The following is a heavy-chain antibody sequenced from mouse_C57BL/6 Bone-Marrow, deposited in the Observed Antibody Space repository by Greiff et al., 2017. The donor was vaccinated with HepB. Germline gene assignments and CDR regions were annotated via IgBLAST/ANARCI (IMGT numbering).Heavy chain of an antibody. Sequence: EVKLQESGGGLVKPGGSLKLSCAASGFTFSDYGMHWVRQAPEKGLEWVAYISSGSSTIYYADTVKGRFTISRDNAKNTLFLQMTSLRSEDTAMYYCARRDDGYRNFDYWGQGTTLTVSS. D-gene: IGHD2-3*01. CDR3: ARRDDGYRNFDY. V-gene: IGHV5-17*01. CDR1: GFTFSDYG. J-gene: IGHJ2*01. CDR2: ISSGSSTI.